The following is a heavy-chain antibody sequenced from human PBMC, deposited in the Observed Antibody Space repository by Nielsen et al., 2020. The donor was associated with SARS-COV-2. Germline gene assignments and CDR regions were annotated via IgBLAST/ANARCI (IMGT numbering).Heavy chain of an antibody. CDR3: AHSNNWFDP. V-gene: IGHV2-5*02. CDR2: IYWDDAE. J-gene: IGHJ5*02. Sequence: WIPQPPGKALEWLAVIYWDDAERYSPSLQSRLTITKDTSKNQVVLRMTNMGPVDTATYYCAHSNNWFDPWGQGTLVTVSS.